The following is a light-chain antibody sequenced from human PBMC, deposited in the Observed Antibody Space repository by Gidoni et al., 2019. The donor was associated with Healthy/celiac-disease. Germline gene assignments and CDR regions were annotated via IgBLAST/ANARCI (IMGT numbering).Light chain of an antibody. CDR2: GAS. Sequence: EIVLTQSPGTLSLSPGERATLPCRASQSVSSSYLAWYQQKPGQAPRLLIYGASSRATGIPDRFSGSRSGTDFTLTISRLEPEDFAVYYCQQYGSSPPALTFGGGTKVEIK. J-gene: IGKJ4*01. CDR1: QSVSSSY. V-gene: IGKV3-20*01. CDR3: QQYGSSPPALT.